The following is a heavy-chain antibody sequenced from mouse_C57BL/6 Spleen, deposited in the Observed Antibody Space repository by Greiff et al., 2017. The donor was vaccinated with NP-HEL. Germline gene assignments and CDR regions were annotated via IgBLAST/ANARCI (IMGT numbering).Heavy chain of an antibody. Sequence: QVQLQQSGAELVKPGASVKISCKASGYAFSSYWMNWVKQRPGKGLEWIGQIYPGDGDTNYNGKFKGKATLTADKSSSTAYMQLSSLTSEDSAVYFCAREGDYYDGGSFLGDFDVWGTGATVTVST. CDR1: GYAFSSYW. D-gene: IGHD1-1*01. CDR2: IYPGDGDT. J-gene: IGHJ1*03. V-gene: IGHV1-80*01. CDR3: AREGDYYDGGSFLGDFDV.